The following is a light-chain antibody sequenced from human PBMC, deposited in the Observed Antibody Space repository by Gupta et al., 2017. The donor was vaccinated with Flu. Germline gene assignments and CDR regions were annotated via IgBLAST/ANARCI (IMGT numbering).Light chain of an antibody. J-gene: IGLJ2*01. CDR1: RSDAGGYNS. CDR3: CSYAGSYTPV. Sequence: QSALSQPRSLSRSPGQSVTISCTRTRSDAGGYNSVSWYQHHPGKAPILMLYDVSNSPAGAPDRCSGSKSGTTASLTSSGLQAEDEAYYYCCSYAGSYTPVFGGGTKLTVL. CDR2: DVS. V-gene: IGLV2-11*01.